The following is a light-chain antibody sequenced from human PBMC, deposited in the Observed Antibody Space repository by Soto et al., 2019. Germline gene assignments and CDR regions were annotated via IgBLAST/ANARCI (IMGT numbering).Light chain of an antibody. V-gene: IGLV2-14*01. Sequence: QSVLTQPASVSGSPGQSITISCTGTSSDVGGYNYVSWYQQHPGKAPKLMIYEVSNRPSGVSNRFSGSKSGNTASLTISGLQAEDEADYYCSSYTSSSTDGFGSWTKATVL. CDR1: SSDVGGYNY. J-gene: IGLJ1*01. CDR3: SSYTSSSTDG. CDR2: EVS.